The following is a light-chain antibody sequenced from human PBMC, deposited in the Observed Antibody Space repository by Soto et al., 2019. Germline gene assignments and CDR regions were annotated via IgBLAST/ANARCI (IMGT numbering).Light chain of an antibody. CDR3: CSYAGSYTYV. J-gene: IGLJ1*01. V-gene: IGLV2-11*01. CDR2: DVS. CDR1: SSDVGGYNY. Sequence: QSALTQPRSVSGSPGQSVTISCTGTSSDVGGYNYVSWYQQHPGKAPKFMIYDVSERPSGVPDRFSGSKSGTTASLTISGPQAEDEADYYCCSYAGSYTYVFGTGTKLTVL.